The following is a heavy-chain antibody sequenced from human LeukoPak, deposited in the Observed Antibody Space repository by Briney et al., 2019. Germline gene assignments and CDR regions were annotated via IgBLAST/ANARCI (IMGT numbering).Heavy chain of an antibody. V-gene: IGHV3-30-3*01. D-gene: IGHD2-15*01. CDR1: GFTFSSYA. CDR3: ARPLNNPYCSGGSCLLGYYFDY. CDR2: ISYDGSNK. Sequence: GRSLRLSCAASGFTFSSYAMHWVRQAPGKGLEWVAVISYDGSNKYYADSVKGRFTISRDNSKNTLYLQMNCLRAEDTAVYYCARPLNNPYCSGGSCLLGYYFDYWGQGTLVTVSS. J-gene: IGHJ4*02.